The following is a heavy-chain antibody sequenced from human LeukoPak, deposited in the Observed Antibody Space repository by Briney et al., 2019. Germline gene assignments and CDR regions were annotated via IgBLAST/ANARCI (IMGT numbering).Heavy chain of an antibody. V-gene: IGHV1-18*04. J-gene: IGHJ6*02. CDR3: ARVSSYYYYYYGMDV. CDR2: ISAYNGNT. D-gene: IGHD2/OR15-2a*01. CDR1: GYTFTGYY. Sequence: GASVKVSCKASGYTFTGYYMHWMRQAPGQGLEWMGWISAYNGNTNYAQKLQGRVTMTTDTSTSTAYMELKSLRSDDTAVYYCARVSSYYYYYYGMDVWGQGTTVTVSS.